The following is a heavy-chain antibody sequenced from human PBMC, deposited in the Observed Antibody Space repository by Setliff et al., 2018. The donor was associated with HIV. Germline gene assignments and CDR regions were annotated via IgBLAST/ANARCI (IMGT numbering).Heavy chain of an antibody. CDR1: GGSISSSHW. J-gene: IGHJ4*02. CDR3: VRLTGISSGWYGGGYYFDY. CDR2: IYHSGST. D-gene: IGHD6-19*01. Sequence: PSETLSLTCAVSGGSISSSHWWSWVRQPPGMGLEWIGEIYHSGSTNYNPSLKSRVTMSVDTSKNQFSLKLSSVTAADTAVYYCVRLTGISSGWYGGGYYFDYWGRGTLVTVSS. V-gene: IGHV4-4*02.